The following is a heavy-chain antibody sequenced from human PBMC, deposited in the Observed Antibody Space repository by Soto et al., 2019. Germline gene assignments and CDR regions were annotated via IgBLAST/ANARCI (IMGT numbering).Heavy chain of an antibody. CDR3: ARGHSTDCSNGVCSFFYNHDMDV. CDR1: GYSFTDYH. V-gene: IGHV1-2*04. J-gene: IGHJ6*02. CDR2: INPKSGGT. Sequence: ASVKVSCKASGYSFTDYHIHWVRQAPGQGLEWLGRINPKSGGTSTAQKFQGWVTMTRDRSISTVYMELTRLRSDDTAVYFCARGHSTDCSNGVCSFFYNHDMDVWGQGTTVTVSS. D-gene: IGHD2-8*01.